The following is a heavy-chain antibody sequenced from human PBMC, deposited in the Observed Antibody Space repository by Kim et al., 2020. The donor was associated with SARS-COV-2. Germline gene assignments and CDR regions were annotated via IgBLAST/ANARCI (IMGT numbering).Heavy chain of an antibody. CDR2: IFYSGST. V-gene: IGHV4-39*01. CDR3: ASANYDYVWGSYRPFDY. Sequence: SETLSLTCTVSGGSISSSTYSWGWIRQPPGKGLEWIGTIFYSGSTYYNPSLKSRVTISVDTSKNQFSLKLSSVTAADTAVYYCASANYDYVWGSYRPFDYWGQGTLVTVSS. D-gene: IGHD3-16*02. CDR1: GGSISSSTYS. J-gene: IGHJ4*02.